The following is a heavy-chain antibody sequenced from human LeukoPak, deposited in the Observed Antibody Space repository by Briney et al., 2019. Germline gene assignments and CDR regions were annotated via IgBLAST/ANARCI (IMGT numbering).Heavy chain of an antibody. CDR2: INHSGST. V-gene: IGHV4-34*01. CDR3: ARGRGYSYGLNFDL. CDR1: GGSFSGYY. D-gene: IGHD5-18*01. Sequence: PSETLSLTCAVYGGSFSGYYWSWIRQPPGKGLEWIGEINHSGSTNYNPSLKSRVTISVDTSKNQFSLNLKSMTAADTAVYYCARGRGYSYGLNFDLWGQGALVTVSS. J-gene: IGHJ4*02.